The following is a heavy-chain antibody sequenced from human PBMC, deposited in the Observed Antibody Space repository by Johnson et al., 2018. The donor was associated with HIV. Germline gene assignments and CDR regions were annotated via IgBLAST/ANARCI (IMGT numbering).Heavy chain of an antibody. V-gene: IGHV3-30*02. CDR3: ARDDYGGLDAFDI. Sequence: LVESGGGVVQPGRSLRLSCAASGFTFSSYGMHWVRQAPGKGLEWVAFIRYDGSNKYYADSVKGRFTISRDNSKNTLYLQMNSLRAEDTAVYYCARDDYGGLDAFDIWGQGTMVTVSS. J-gene: IGHJ3*02. D-gene: IGHD4-23*01. CDR1: GFTFSSYG. CDR2: IRYDGSNK.